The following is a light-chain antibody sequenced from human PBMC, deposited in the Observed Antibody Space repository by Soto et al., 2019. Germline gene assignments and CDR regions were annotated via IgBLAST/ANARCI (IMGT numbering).Light chain of an antibody. CDR3: QQSYSIPYT. CDR2: AAF. J-gene: IGKJ2*01. Sequence: DIQMTQSPSSLSASVGDRVTITCRTSQSISTSLNWYQQKPGKAPKLLIYAAFTLQSGVPSRFSGSGSGTDFTLTISSLQPEDFATYYCQQSYSIPYTFGQGSKLEIK. V-gene: IGKV1-39*01. CDR1: QSISTS.